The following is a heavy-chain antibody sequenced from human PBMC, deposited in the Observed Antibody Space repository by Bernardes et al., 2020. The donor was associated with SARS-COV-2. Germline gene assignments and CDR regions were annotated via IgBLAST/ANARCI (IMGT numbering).Heavy chain of an antibody. CDR1: GFTFSSYA. CDR3: ARDYCSSTSCYAREFDY. D-gene: IGHD2-2*01. CDR2: ISYDGSNK. V-gene: IGHV3-30*01. Sequence: GGSLRLSCAASGFTFSSYAMHWVRQAPGKGLEWVAVISYDGSNKYYADSVKGRFTISRDNSKNTLYLQMNSLRAEDTAVYYCARDYCSSTSCYAREFDYWGQGTLVTVSS. J-gene: IGHJ4*02.